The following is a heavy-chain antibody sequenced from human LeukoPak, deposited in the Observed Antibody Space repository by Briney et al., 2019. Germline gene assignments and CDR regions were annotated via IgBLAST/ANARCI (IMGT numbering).Heavy chain of an antibody. V-gene: IGHV1-18*01. D-gene: IGHD3-22*01. CDR1: GYTFTSYG. CDR3: ARDYYDSSGYPPGGYYFDY. Sequence: GASVKVSCKASGYTFTSYGISWVRQAPGQGLDWMGWISANNGNTNYAQKLQGRVTMTTDTSTSTAYMELRSLRSDDTAVYYCARDYYDSSGYPPGGYYFDYWGQGTLVTVSS. J-gene: IGHJ4*02. CDR2: ISANNGNT.